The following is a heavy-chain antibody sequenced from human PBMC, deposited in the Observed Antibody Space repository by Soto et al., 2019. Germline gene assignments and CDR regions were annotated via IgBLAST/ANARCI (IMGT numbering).Heavy chain of an antibody. D-gene: IGHD3-22*01. CDR1: GGSISSSSYY. CDR3: ARRLYYDSSGFEGGGMDV. CDR2: IYYSGST. Sequence: SETLSLTCTVSGGSISSSSYYWGWIRQPPGKGLEWIGSIYYSGSTYYNPSLKSRVTISVDTPKNQFSLKLSSVTAADTAVYYCARRLYYDSSGFEGGGMDVWGQGTTVTVS. J-gene: IGHJ6*02. V-gene: IGHV4-39*01.